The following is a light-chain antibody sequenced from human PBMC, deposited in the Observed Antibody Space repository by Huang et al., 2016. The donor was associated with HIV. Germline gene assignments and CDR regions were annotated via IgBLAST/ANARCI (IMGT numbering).Light chain of an antibody. J-gene: IGKJ1*01. CDR2: DTI. V-gene: IGKV3-20*01. CDR1: QSVSSVY. CDR3: QQYGNSPET. Sequence: EIVLTQSPGTLSLSSGERATLSCRASQSVSSVYLAWYQQKPGQAPRRLIYDTIRRATGIPDRFSGSGSGTEFTLTISRLDPEDFAVYYCQQYGNSPETFGQGTRVEVK.